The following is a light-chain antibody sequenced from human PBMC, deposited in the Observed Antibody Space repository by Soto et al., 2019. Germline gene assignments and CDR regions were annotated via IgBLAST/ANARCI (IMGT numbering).Light chain of an antibody. CDR3: QKYNSAPWT. V-gene: IGKV1-27*01. CDR2: AAS. Sequence: DIQMTQSPSSLSASVGDRVTITCQVSQGISYYLAWYQQKSWIFPKLLIYAASTSQSGVPFRFSGCGSGTDFTLTISSLQPEDVATYYCQKYNSAPWTFGQGTKVDIK. J-gene: IGKJ1*01. CDR1: QGISYY.